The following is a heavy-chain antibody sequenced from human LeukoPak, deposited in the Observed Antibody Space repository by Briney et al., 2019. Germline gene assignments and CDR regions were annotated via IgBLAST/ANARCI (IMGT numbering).Heavy chain of an antibody. J-gene: IGHJ4*02. V-gene: IGHV3-23*01. Sequence: QPGGSLRLSCAASGFTFSSYAMSWVRQAPGKGLEWVSTCRGTSTNSYADAVKGRVTISRDNSKSTLFLQMNSLRADDTAVYYCAKGGPTVATPFDYWGQGTLVTVSS. CDR2: CRGTSTN. D-gene: IGHD4-23*01. CDR3: AKGGPTVATPFDY. CDR1: GFTFSSYA.